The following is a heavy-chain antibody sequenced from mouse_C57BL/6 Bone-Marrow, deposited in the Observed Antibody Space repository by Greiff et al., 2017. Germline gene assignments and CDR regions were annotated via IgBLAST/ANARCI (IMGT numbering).Heavy chain of an antibody. Sequence: QVQLQQSGAELVRPGTSVKMSCKASGYTFTNYWIGWAKQRPGHGLEWIGDIYPGGGYTNYNEKFKGKATLTADKSSSTAYMQFSSLTSEDSAIYYCARERVVATDGYFDYWGRGTTLTVSS. CDR2: IYPGGGYT. CDR3: ARERVVATDGYFDY. D-gene: IGHD1-1*01. CDR1: GYTFTNYW. V-gene: IGHV1-63*01. J-gene: IGHJ2*01.